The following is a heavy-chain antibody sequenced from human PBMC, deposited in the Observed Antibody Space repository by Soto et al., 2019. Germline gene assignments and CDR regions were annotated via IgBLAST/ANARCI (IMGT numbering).Heavy chain of an antibody. Sequence: QVQLQESGPGLVKPSQTLSVTCTVSGASISSGSYFWSWIRQHPGKGLEWIGYTHYSGSTFYNPSLKSRLTISADTSKNQVSLTQKSVTAADKAVYFYARVDTSMVNYFDHWGQGILVAVSS. J-gene: IGHJ4*02. D-gene: IGHD5-18*01. CDR3: ARVDTSMVNYFDH. CDR1: GASISSGSYF. CDR2: THYSGST. V-gene: IGHV4-31*03.